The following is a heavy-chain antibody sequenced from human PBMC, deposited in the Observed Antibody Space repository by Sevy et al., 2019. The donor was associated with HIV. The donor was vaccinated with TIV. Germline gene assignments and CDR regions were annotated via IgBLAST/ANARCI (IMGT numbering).Heavy chain of an antibody. CDR1: GGSVSSGSYY. CDR2: IYYSGST. V-gene: IGHV4-61*01. Sequence: SETLSLTCTVSGGSVSSGSYYWSWIRQPPGKGLEWIGYIYYSGSTSYNPSLKSRVTISVDTSKIQFSLKLSSVTAADTAVYYCARYIVTIFGVVIVEPWGQGTLVTVSS. J-gene: IGHJ5*02. D-gene: IGHD3-3*01. CDR3: ARYIVTIFGVVIVEP.